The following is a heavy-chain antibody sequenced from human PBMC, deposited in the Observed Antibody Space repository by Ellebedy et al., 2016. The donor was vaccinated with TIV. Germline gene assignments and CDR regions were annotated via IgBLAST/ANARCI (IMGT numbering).Heavy chain of an antibody. CDR3: TTDVDTAMDPPFDY. Sequence: ASVKVSCKASGGTFSSYAISWVRQAPGQGLEWMGGIIPIFGTANYAQKFQGRVTITADESTSTAYMELSSLRSEDTAVYYCTTDVDTAMDPPFDYWGQGTLVTVSS. CDR2: IIPIFGTA. CDR1: GGTFSSYA. J-gene: IGHJ4*02. V-gene: IGHV1-69*13. D-gene: IGHD5-18*01.